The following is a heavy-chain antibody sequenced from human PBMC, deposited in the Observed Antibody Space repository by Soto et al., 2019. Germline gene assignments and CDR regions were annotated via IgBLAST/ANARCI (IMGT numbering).Heavy chain of an antibody. CDR1: GGSISSGDYY. J-gene: IGHJ4*02. CDR3: ARKHYYDSSGYSY. CDR2: IYYSGST. V-gene: IGHV4-30-4*01. Sequence: PSETLSLTCTVSGGSISSGDYYWSWIRQPPGKGLEWIGYIYYSGSTYYNPSLKSRVTISVDTSKNQFSLKLSSVTAADTAVYYCARKHYYDSSGYSYWGQGTLVTVSS. D-gene: IGHD3-22*01.